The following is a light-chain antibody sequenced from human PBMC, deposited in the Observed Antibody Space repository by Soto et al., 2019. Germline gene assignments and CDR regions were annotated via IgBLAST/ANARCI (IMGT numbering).Light chain of an antibody. Sequence: DIQMTQSPSTLSASVGDRVTIPCRASQSISGWLAWYQQKPGKAPKLLIYDASSLESGVPSRFSGSESGTEFTLTISSLQLDDFATYYCQQYNDYRWTFGQGTKVEI. CDR1: QSISGW. CDR3: QQYNDYRWT. J-gene: IGKJ1*01. V-gene: IGKV1-5*01. CDR2: DAS.